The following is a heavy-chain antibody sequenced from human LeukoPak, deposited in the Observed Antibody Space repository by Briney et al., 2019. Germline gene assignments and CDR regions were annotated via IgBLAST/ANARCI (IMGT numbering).Heavy chain of an antibody. Sequence: PGGSLRLSCAASGFTFSSYAMSWVRQAPGKGLEWVSAISGSGGSTYYADSVKGRFTISRDNSKNTLYLQMDSLRAEDTAVYYCAKSESRWPGGGYWGQGTLVTVSS. CDR3: AKSESRWPGGGY. D-gene: IGHD3-10*01. J-gene: IGHJ4*02. V-gene: IGHV3-23*01. CDR1: GFTFSSYA. CDR2: ISGSGGST.